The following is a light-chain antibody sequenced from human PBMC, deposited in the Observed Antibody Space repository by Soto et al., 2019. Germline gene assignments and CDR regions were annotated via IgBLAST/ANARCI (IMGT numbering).Light chain of an antibody. J-gene: IGKJ4*01. Sequence: EVLMRQSPATLSASTGEGATITCRVSQGIGDNLAWYQQKPGQTPRLLIYATSTRATGVPSRFSGSGSGAEFTLTISCLQSEDFAVYYCQPYNSFPLTFGGGTKVEIK. CDR2: ATS. V-gene: IGKV3-15*01. CDR3: QPYNSFPLT. CDR1: QGIGDN.